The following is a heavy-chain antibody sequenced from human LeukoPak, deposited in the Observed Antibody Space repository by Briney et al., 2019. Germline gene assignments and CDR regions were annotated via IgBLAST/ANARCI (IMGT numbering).Heavy chain of an antibody. Sequence: SGGSLRLSCAASGFTFSSYAMSWVRQAPGKGLEWVSAFSGSGGSTYYADSVKGRFTISRDNSKNTLYLQMNSLRAEDTAVYYCAKGAGYLSGPKFGYFDFWSEPPLLTVP. CDR1: GFTFSSYA. V-gene: IGHV3-23*01. J-gene: IGHJ4*02. D-gene: IGHD3-9*01. CDR3: AKGAGYLSGPKFGYFDF. CDR2: FSGSGGST.